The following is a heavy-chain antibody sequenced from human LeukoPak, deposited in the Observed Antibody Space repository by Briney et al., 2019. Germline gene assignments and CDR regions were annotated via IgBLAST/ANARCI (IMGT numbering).Heavy chain of an antibody. CDR1: GFTFSSYW. J-gene: IGHJ4*02. Sequence: GGSLRLSCAASGFTFSSYWMHWVRQAPGKGLVWVSRINSDGSSTSYADSVKGRYTISRDDPHNTLYLQMNSLRAEDTAVYFCARGGVDYYGSGTYYLMYYFDYWGQGALVTVSS. D-gene: IGHD3-10*01. V-gene: IGHV3-74*01. CDR2: INSDGSST. CDR3: ARGGVDYYGSGTYYLMYYFDY.